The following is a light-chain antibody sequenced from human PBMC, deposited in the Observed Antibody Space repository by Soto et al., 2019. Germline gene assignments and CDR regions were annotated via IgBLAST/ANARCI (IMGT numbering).Light chain of an antibody. CDR2: GAS. J-gene: IGKJ2*01. CDR3: QQYGSAPLT. CDR1: QSVSSSF. Sequence: EIVLTQSPGTLSLATGERATLSCRASQSVSSSFLAWYQQKPGQAPRLLIYGASSRATGIPDRFSGSGSGTDFTLTISRLEPEDFAVYYCQQYGSAPLTFGQGTKLGIK. V-gene: IGKV3-20*01.